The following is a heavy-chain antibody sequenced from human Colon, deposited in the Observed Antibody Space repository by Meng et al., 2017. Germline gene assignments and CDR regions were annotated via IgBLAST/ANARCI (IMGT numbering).Heavy chain of an antibody. Sequence: SETLSLTCAVSGDSISSGSYWGWIRQSPEKGLEWIGSVHHRGITFYNPSLKSRVTISLDTSKNRFSLTLTSVTAADTAVYYCASQWLIRRVDYWGHGTRV. CDR2: VHHRGIT. CDR3: ASQWLIRRVDY. V-gene: IGHV4-38-2*01. CDR1: GDSISSGSY. D-gene: IGHD5-12*01. J-gene: IGHJ4*01.